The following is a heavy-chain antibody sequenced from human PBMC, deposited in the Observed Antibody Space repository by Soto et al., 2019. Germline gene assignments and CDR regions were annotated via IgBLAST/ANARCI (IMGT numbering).Heavy chain of an antibody. CDR1: GGSFSNYY. CDR3: ARGRGLSHPYFGIYV. D-gene: IGHD3-16*01. Sequence: QVQLQQWGAGLLKPSETLSLTCGVYGGSFSNYYWSWIRQPPGKGLEWIGEINHSGSTNYNPSLESRGSISVDTSKRQFYLKLYCVTAADTAVYYCARGRGLSHPYFGIYVWDQGTTVTVSS. CDR2: INHSGST. J-gene: IGHJ6*02. V-gene: IGHV4-34*01.